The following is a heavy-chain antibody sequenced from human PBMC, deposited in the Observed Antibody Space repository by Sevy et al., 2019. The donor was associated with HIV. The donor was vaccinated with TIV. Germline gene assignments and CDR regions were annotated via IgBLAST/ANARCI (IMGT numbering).Heavy chain of an antibody. Sequence: GGSLRLSCAASGFTFSNFGMHWVRQAPGKGLEWVAVIWNDGTNKYYADSVKGRFTVSIDNSRNKLYLLMNSLRAEETAVYYCARDYEITFGGAADAFEIWGQGTLVTVSS. V-gene: IGHV3-33*01. CDR1: GFTFSNFG. J-gene: IGHJ3*02. D-gene: IGHD3-16*01. CDR2: IWNDGTNK. CDR3: ARDYEITFGGAADAFEI.